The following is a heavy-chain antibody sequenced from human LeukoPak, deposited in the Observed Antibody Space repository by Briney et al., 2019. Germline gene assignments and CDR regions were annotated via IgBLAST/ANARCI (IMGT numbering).Heavy chain of an antibody. CDR3: ARGRRDGYNVDY. CDR2: IYYSGST. D-gene: IGHD5-24*01. V-gene: IGHV4-59*08. CDR1: GGSISSYC. J-gene: IGHJ4*02. Sequence: SETLSLTCTVSGGSISSYCWSWIRQPPGKGLEWIGYIYYSGSTNYNPSLKNRATISVDTSKNQFSLKLSSVTAADTAVYYCARGRRDGYNVDYWGQGTLVTVSS.